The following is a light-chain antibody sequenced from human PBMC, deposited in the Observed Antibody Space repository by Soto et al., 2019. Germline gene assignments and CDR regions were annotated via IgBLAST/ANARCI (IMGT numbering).Light chain of an antibody. CDR2: DTT. J-gene: IGLJ3*02. V-gene: IGLV7-46*01. Sequence: QAVVTQEPSLTVSPGGTVTLTCGSGGSVTSGHYAYWFQQKPGQAPRTVIYDTTNRPSWTPARFSGSFLAGKAALTLSGAQPEDEADYYCLLSYTGGRVFGGGTKLTVL. CDR1: GSVTSGHY. CDR3: LLSYTGGRV.